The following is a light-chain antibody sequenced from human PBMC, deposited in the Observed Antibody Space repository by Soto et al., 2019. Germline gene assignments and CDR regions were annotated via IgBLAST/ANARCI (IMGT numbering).Light chain of an antibody. CDR1: QSVSSNY. V-gene: IGKV3-20*01. CDR3: QHYGISPLT. CDR2: GAS. Sequence: TVLTQSPGTLKLSPGEGATLSCRASQSVSSNYLAWYQQKFGQAPRLLIYGASTRATGIPDRFSGGGSGTDFTLTISRLQPEDSAVYYCQHYGISPLTFGQGTRVEI. J-gene: IGKJ1*01.